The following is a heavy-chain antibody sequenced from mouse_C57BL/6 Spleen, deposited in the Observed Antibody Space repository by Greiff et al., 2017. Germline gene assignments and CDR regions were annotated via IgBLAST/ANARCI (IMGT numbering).Heavy chain of an antibody. CDR2: IYPGDGDT. CDR1: GYAFSSYW. CDR3: ARLRPRGFDY. J-gene: IGHJ2*01. V-gene: IGHV1-80*01. Sequence: VQLVESGAELVKPGASVKISCKASGYAFSSYWMNWVKQRPGKGLEWIGQIYPGDGDTNYNGKFKGKATLTADKSSSTAYMQLSSLTSEDSAVYFCARLRPRGFDYWGQGTTLTVSS. D-gene: IGHD3-2*02.